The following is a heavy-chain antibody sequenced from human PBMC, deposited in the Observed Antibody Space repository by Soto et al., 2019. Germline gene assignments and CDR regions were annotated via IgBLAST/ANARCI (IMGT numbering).Heavy chain of an antibody. CDR1: GFTFRKFW. Sequence: EVHLVQSGGGLAQPGKSLRLSCAASGFTFRKFWMHWDRQVPGKGPVWVSYISSDGTTTDYADSVKGRFPISRDNAKDTLYLQMDSLGAEDTAVYYCAIQDCTNDVCLEAAVTVGGALESWGQGTLVTVSS. V-gene: IGHV3-74*01. J-gene: IGHJ1*01. D-gene: IGHD2-8*01. CDR3: AIQDCTNDVCLEAAVTVGGALES. CDR2: ISSDGTTT.